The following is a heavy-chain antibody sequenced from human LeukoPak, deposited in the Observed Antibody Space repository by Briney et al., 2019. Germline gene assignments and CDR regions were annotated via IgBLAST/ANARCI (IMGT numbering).Heavy chain of an antibody. D-gene: IGHD5-24*01. Sequence: GESLKISCKGSGYSFTSYWIGWVRQMPGKGLEWMGIVYPGDSDTRYSPSFQGQVTISADKSISTAYLQWSSLKASDTAMYYCARSLGSHNYQPHCFDYWGQGTLVTVSS. CDR3: ARSLGSHNYQPHCFDY. J-gene: IGHJ4*02. CDR1: GYSFTSYW. CDR2: VYPGDSDT. V-gene: IGHV5-51*01.